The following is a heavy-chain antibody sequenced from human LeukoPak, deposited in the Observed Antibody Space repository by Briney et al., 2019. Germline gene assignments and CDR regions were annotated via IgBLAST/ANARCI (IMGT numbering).Heavy chain of an antibody. CDR3: ARHAIVVVPAAIVEEGYYYYMDV. CDR1: GGSISSYY. Sequence: SETLSLTCTVSGGSISSYYWSWIRQPPGKGLEWIGYIYYSGSTNYNPSLKSRVTISVDTSKNQFSLKLSSVTAADTAVYYCARHAIVVVPAAIVEEGYYYYMDVWGKGTTVTVSS. V-gene: IGHV4-59*08. J-gene: IGHJ6*03. CDR2: IYYSGST. D-gene: IGHD2-2*01.